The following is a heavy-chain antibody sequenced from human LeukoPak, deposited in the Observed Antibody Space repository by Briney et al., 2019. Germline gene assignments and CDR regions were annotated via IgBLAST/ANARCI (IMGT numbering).Heavy chain of an antibody. J-gene: IGHJ4*02. CDR3: ARVRGSGYEAQY. CDR2: ISWNSGSI. V-gene: IGHV3-9*01. Sequence: PGGSLRLSCAASGFTFDDYAMHWVRQAPGKGLEWVSGISWNSGSIGYADSVKGRFTISRDNAKNSLYLQMNSLRAEDTAVYYCARVRGSGYEAQYWGQGTLVTVSS. D-gene: IGHD5-12*01. CDR1: GFTFDDYA.